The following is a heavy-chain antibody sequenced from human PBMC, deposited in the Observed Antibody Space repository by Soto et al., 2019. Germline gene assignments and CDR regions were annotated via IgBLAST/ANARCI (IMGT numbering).Heavy chain of an antibody. Sequence: VQLVESGGGLVKPGGSLRLSCAASGFTFSSYAMHWVRQAPGKGLEWVAVISYDGSNKYYADSVKGRFTISRDNSKNTLYLQMNSLRAEDTAVYYCARRGHNGMDVWGQGTTVTVSS. CDR2: ISYDGSNK. CDR3: ARRGHNGMDV. J-gene: IGHJ6*02. V-gene: IGHV3-30-3*01. D-gene: IGHD3-10*01. CDR1: GFTFSSYA.